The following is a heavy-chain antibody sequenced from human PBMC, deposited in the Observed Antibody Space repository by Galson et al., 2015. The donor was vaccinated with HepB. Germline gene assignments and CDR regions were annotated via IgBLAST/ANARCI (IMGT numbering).Heavy chain of an antibody. J-gene: IGHJ4*02. D-gene: IGHD6-19*01. V-gene: IGHV1-18*04. CDR2: ISAYNGNT. CDR1: GYTFTSYG. CDR3: ARDQGYSSGTDPFGMRDY. Sequence: SVKVSCKASGYTFTSYGISWVRQAPGQGLEWMGWISAYNGNTNYAQKLQGRVTMTTDTSTSTAYMELRSLRSDDTAVYYCARDQGYSSGTDPFGMRDYWGQGTLVTVSS.